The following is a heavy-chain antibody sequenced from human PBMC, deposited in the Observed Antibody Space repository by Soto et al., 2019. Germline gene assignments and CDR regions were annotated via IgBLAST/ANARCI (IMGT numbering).Heavy chain of an antibody. J-gene: IGHJ6*02. Sequence: SVKVSCKASGGTFNSHAISWVRQAPGQGLEWMGGIIPIFSTANYAQKFQGRVTITADKSTSTAYMELSSLRSEDTAVYYCARDYSSTWRSAMDVWGQGTTVTVSS. CDR2: IIPIFSTA. CDR3: ARDYSSTWRSAMDV. CDR1: GGTFNSHA. D-gene: IGHD6-13*01. V-gene: IGHV1-69*06.